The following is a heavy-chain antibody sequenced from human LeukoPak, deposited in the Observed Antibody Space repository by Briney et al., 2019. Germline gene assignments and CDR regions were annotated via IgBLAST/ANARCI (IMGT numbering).Heavy chain of an antibody. CDR3: AKGRCTDGRCSGFDC. V-gene: IGHV3-23*01. CDR1: GFTFSNYA. CDR2: ISGSGDSS. D-gene: IGHD2-15*01. Sequence: PGGSLRLSCAAFGFTFSNYAMSWVRQAPGKGLEWVSTISGSGDSSYYVDSVKGRFAISRDSSKSTLYLQMNSLRAEDTAIYYCAKGRCTDGRCSGFDCWGQGTLVTVSS. J-gene: IGHJ4*02.